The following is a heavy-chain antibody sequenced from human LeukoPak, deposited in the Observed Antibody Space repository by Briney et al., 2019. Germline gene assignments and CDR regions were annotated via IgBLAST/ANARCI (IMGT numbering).Heavy chain of an antibody. V-gene: IGHV4-39*07. D-gene: IGHD3-10*01. CDR3: ARDSRYYYGSGQGFDP. CDR2: IYYSGST. J-gene: IGHJ5*02. CDR1: GGSISSSSYY. Sequence: SETLSLTCTVSGGSISSSSYYWGWIRQPPGKGLEWIGSIYYSGSTYYIPSLKSRVTISVDTSKNQFSLKLSSVTAADTAVYYCARDSRYYYGSGQGFDPWGQGTLVTVSS.